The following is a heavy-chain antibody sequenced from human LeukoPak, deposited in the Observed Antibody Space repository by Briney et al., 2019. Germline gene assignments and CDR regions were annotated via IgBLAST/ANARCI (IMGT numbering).Heavy chain of an antibody. D-gene: IGHD6-13*01. CDR1: GFTFSSYS. V-gene: IGHV3-21*01. CDR3: AREEAAGPNYYYYYGMDV. J-gene: IGHJ6*02. Sequence: GGSLRLSCAASGFTFSSYSMNWVRQAPGKGLKWFSSISSSSSYIYYADSVKARFTISRDNAKNSLYLQMNSLRAEDTAVYYCAREEAAGPNYYYYYGMDVWGQGTTVTVSS. CDR2: ISSSSSYI.